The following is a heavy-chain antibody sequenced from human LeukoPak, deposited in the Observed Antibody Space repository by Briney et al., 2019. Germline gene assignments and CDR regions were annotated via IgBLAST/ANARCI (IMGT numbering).Heavy chain of an antibody. Sequence: GASVEVSCKASGYTFTSYGISWVRQAPGQGLEWMGWISAYNGNTNYAQKLQGRVTMTTDTSTSTAYMELRSLRSDDTAVYYCARTSTKKYSSSWYRNYYYGMDVWGQGTTVTVSS. J-gene: IGHJ6*02. CDR3: ARTSTKKYSSSWYRNYYYGMDV. V-gene: IGHV1-18*01. CDR1: GYTFTSYG. CDR2: ISAYNGNT. D-gene: IGHD6-13*01.